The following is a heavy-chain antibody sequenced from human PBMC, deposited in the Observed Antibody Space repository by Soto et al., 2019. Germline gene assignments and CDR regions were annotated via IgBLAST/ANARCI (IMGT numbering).Heavy chain of an antibody. D-gene: IGHD3-9*01. V-gene: IGHV5-10-1*01. Sequence: PGESLKISCKGSGYSFTSYWISWVRQMPGKGLEWMGRIDPSDSYTNYSPSFQGHVTISADKSINTAYLQWSSLKASDTAMYYCARQGDYDVLTGYHKGWHYWGQGTLVTVSS. CDR1: GYSFTSYW. CDR3: ARQGDYDVLTGYHKGWHY. J-gene: IGHJ4*02. CDR2: IDPSDSYT.